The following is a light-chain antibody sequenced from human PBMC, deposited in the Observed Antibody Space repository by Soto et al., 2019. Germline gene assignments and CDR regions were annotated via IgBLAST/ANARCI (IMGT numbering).Light chain of an antibody. CDR2: DAS. CDR3: QHYNKAPWT. V-gene: IGKV1-27*01. J-gene: IGKJ1*01. CDR1: QDVYTF. Sequence: VQMTQSPSSLSASVGDRVTITCRASQDVYTFLAWYRQRPGRAPELLIYDASTLQAGVPSRFSGDGFGTHFILTISSLHPEDVATYYCQHYNKAPWTFGQGNKV.